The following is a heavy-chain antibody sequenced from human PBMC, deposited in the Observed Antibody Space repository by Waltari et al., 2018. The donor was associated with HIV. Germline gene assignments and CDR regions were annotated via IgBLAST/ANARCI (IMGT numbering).Heavy chain of an antibody. J-gene: IGHJ4*01. V-gene: IGHV1-69*05. CDR3: ARRGDTFVFKYFFDV. Sequence: QVQLVQSGDEVKKPGSSLRVSCHASGTPFDQFGTSFVRQPPGQGLEWIGGIVPILDTANYAQTYQGRVTITTNDSTNTAYMDLRNLRFDDTAIYFCARRGDTFVFKYFFDVWGQGTLVTVAP. CDR2: IVPILDTA. D-gene: IGHD3-10*01. CDR1: GTPFDQFG.